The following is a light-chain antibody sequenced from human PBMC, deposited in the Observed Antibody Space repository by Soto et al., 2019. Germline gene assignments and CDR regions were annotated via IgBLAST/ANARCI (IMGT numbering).Light chain of an antibody. V-gene: IGKV2-28*01. CDR2: SAS. J-gene: IGKJ1*01. Sequence: DIVMTQSPLSLPVTPGEPASISCRSSQSLLHSNGKTSLEWYLQEPGQSQQLLIVSASKRASVVPGRFSASGSHTDFTLKINKMRAEDVGVHYCMQTQQTPGTFGQGTKVEIK. CDR3: MQTQQTPGT. CDR1: QSLLHSNGKTS.